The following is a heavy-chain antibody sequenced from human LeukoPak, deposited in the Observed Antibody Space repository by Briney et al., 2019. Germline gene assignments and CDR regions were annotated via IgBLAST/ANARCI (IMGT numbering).Heavy chain of an antibody. Sequence: GGSLRLSCAASGFTFSSYGMHWVRQAPGKGLEWVAFIRYDGSNKYYADSVKGRFTISRDNSKDTLYLQMNSLRAEDTAVYYCAKEAGYSSGWSNYYYYYYGMDVWGQGTTVTVSS. CDR2: IRYDGSNK. J-gene: IGHJ6*02. CDR3: AKEAGYSSGWSNYYYYYYGMDV. V-gene: IGHV3-30*02. D-gene: IGHD6-19*01. CDR1: GFTFSSYG.